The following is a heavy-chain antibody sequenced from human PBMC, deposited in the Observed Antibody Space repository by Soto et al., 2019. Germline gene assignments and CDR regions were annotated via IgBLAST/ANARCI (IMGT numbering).Heavy chain of an antibody. CDR2: IYYSGSS. V-gene: IGHV4-59*01. CDR3: ARWPTNSGGGMVTGEPYLNY. Sequence: SGTLSLTCAASGVSFDRNDLSWIRQPPGKGLEWIWDIYYSGSSNYNPFHETPVTKSLAKSRNQFSMRLSSVTAADTAVYYGARWPTNSGGGMVTGEPYLNYWGRGALVTVSS. J-gene: IGHJ4*02. D-gene: IGHD3-16*01. CDR1: GVSFDRND.